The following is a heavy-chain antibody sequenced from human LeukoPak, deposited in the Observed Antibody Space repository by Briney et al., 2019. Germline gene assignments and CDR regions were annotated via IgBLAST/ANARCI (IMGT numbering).Heavy chain of an antibody. CDR1: GFTFSSYA. Sequence: GGSLRLSCAASGFTFSSYAMHWVRQAPGKGLEWVAVISYDGSNKYYADSVKGRFTISRDNSKNTLYLQMSSLRAEDTAVYYCARGTVPAAALYPFDYWGQGTLVTVSS. J-gene: IGHJ4*02. CDR3: ARGTVPAAALYPFDY. D-gene: IGHD6-13*01. CDR2: ISYDGSNK. V-gene: IGHV3-30*04.